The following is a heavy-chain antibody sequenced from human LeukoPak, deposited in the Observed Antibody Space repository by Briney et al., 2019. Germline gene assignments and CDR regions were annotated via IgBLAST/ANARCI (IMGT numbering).Heavy chain of an antibody. CDR2: IYHSGST. CDR3: ARGVIWDIVVVPAASTWFDP. J-gene: IGHJ5*02. V-gene: IGHV4-59*12. CDR1: GGSISSYY. D-gene: IGHD2-2*01. Sequence: ETLSLTCTVSGGSISSYYWSWIRQPPGKGLEWIGYIYHSGSTYYNPSLKSRVTISVDRSKNQFSLKLSSVTAADTAVYYCARGVIWDIVVVPAASTWFDPWGQGTLVTVSS.